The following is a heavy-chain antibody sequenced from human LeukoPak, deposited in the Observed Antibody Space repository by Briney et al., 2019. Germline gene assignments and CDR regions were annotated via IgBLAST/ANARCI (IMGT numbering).Heavy chain of an antibody. CDR2: ISAYNGNT. CDR1: GYTFTSYG. V-gene: IGHV1-18*01. CDR3: ARKHDYGDYGLVDY. D-gene: IGHD4-17*01. J-gene: IGHJ4*02. Sequence: ASVKVSCKASGYTFTSYGISWVRQAPGQGLEWMGWISAYNGNTNYAQKLQGRVTMTTDTSTGTAYMELRSLRSDDTAVYYCARKHDYGDYGLVDYWGQGTLVTVSS.